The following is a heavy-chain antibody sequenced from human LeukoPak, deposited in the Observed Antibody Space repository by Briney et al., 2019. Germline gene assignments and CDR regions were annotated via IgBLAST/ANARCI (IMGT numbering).Heavy chain of an antibody. CDR1: GFTFSSYG. D-gene: IGHD5-12*01. J-gene: IGHJ4*02. CDR3: AKDFSISGYGPFDY. Sequence: GGSLRLSCAASGFTFSSYGMHWVRQAPGKGLEWVAFIRYDGSNKYYADSVKGRFTISRDNSKNTLYLQMNSLRSEDTAVYYCAKDFSISGYGPFDYWGQGTLVTVSS. V-gene: IGHV3-30*02. CDR2: IRYDGSNK.